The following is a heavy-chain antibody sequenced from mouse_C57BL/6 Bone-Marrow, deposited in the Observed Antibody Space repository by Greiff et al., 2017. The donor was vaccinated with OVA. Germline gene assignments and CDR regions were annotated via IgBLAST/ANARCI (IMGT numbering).Heavy chain of an antibody. CDR1: GYTFTSYW. J-gene: IGHJ2*01. Sequence: QVQLQQSGAELVRPGTSVKLSCKASGYTFTSYWMHWVKQRPGQGLEWIGVIDPSDSYTTYNQKFKGKATLTVDTSSSTAYMQLSSLTSEDSAVYDCAREDYGSSFDYWGQGTTLTVSS. CDR3: AREDYGSSFDY. D-gene: IGHD1-1*01. V-gene: IGHV1-59*01. CDR2: IDPSDSYT.